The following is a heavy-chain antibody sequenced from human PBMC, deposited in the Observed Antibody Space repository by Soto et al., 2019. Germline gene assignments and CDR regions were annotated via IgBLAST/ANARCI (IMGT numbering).Heavy chain of an antibody. CDR3: ARQVVGATTGWFDP. CDR1: GGSISSSTYY. Sequence: PSETLSLTCTVSGGSISSSTYYWGWIRQPPGKGLEWIGSFYYSGSTYYNPSLKSRVTVSVDTSKNQFSLNLSSVTAADTAVYYCARQVVGATTGWFDPWGQGTLVTVSS. D-gene: IGHD1-26*01. V-gene: IGHV4-39*01. J-gene: IGHJ5*02. CDR2: FYYSGST.